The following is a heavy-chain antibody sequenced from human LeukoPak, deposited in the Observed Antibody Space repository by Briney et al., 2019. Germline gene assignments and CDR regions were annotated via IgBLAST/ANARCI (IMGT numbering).Heavy chain of an antibody. Sequence: SETLSLTCAVYGGSFSGYYWSWIRQPPGKGLEWIGEINHSGSTNYNPSLKSRVTISVDTSKDQFSLKLSSVTAADTAVYYCAGAELELRAFDYWGQGTLVTVSS. J-gene: IGHJ4*02. CDR1: GGSFSGYY. CDR2: INHSGST. CDR3: AGAELELRAFDY. D-gene: IGHD1-7*01. V-gene: IGHV4-34*01.